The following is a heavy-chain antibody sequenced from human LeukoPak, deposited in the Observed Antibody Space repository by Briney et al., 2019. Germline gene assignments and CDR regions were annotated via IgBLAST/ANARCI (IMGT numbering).Heavy chain of an antibody. V-gene: IGHV1-3*01. Sequence: ASVKVSCKASGYTFTSYAMHWVRPAPGQRLEWMGWINAGNGNTKYSQKFQGRVTITRDTSASTAYMELSSLRSEDTAVYYCAREGQWLVRSYFDYWGQGTLVTVSS. CDR2: INAGNGNT. J-gene: IGHJ4*02. D-gene: IGHD6-19*01. CDR3: AREGQWLVRSYFDY. CDR1: GYTFTSYA.